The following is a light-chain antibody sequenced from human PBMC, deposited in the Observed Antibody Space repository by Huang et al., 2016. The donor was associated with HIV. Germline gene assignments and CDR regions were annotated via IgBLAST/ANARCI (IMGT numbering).Light chain of an antibody. J-gene: IGKJ3*01. CDR2: WAS. Sequence: DIVMTQSPDSLAVSLGERATINCTSRQSILYNSNNNNYLAWYQQKPGQPPKLLIYWASTRESVVPDRFSGSGSGTDFTLTISSLQAEDVAIYYCQQYYSTPFTFGPGTKVDIK. CDR3: QQYYSTPFT. CDR1: QSILYNSNNNNY. V-gene: IGKV4-1*01.